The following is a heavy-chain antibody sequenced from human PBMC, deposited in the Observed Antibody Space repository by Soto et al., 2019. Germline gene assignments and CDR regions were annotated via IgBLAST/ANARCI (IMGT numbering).Heavy chain of an antibody. Sequence: QVQLVESGGGVVQPGKSLRLSCAASGFTFSSYGMHWVRQAPGKGLEWVAVIWYDGSNKYYADSVKGRFTISRDNSKNTLYLKMNSLRAEDTAVYYCAREGAGAFDIWGQGTMVTVSS. D-gene: IGHD3-16*01. CDR1: GFTFSSYG. CDR2: IWYDGSNK. V-gene: IGHV3-33*01. CDR3: AREGAGAFDI. J-gene: IGHJ3*02.